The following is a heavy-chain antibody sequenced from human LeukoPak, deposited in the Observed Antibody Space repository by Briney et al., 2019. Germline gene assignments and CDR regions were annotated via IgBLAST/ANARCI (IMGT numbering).Heavy chain of an antibody. CDR3: ARAQVGAPTDL. V-gene: IGHV3-74*01. CDR2: INTYGSTT. D-gene: IGHD1-26*01. Sequence: GGSLRLSCAASGFTFSNYWMHWVRQAPGKGLVWVSRINTYGSTTAYADSVKGRFTISRDNAKDTLYLHVNSLRPEDTAVYYCARAQVGAPTDLWGQGTLVTVSS. CDR1: GFTFSNYW. J-gene: IGHJ5*02.